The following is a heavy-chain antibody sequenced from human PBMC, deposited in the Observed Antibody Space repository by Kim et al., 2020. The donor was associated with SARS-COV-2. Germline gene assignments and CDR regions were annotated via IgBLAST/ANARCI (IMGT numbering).Heavy chain of an antibody. V-gene: IGHV4-34*01. J-gene: IGHJ6*02. Sequence: SETLSLTCAVYGGSFSGYYWSWIRQPPGKGLEWIGEINHSGSTNYNPSLQSRVTISVDTSKNQFSLKLTSVTAADTAVYYCARLNIVGTYGMDVWGQGTTVTVSS. CDR3: ARLNIVGTYGMDV. CDR2: INHSGST. CDR1: GGSFSGYY. D-gene: IGHD1-26*01.